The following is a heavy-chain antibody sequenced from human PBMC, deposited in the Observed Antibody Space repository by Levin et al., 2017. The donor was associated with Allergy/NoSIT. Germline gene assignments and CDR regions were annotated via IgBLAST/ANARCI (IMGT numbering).Heavy chain of an antibody. J-gene: IGHJ6*02. CDR1: GGSISSGDYY. CDR2: IYYSGNT. V-gene: IGHV4-30-4*01. Sequence: PSETLSLTCTVSGGSISSGDYYWSWIRQPPGKGLEWIGYIYYSGNTHYNPSLKSRVTISVDTSKNQFSLKLSSVTAADTAVYYCARDRLISSGLWFGELLFYYYGMDVWGQGTTVTVSS. D-gene: IGHD3-10*01. CDR3: ARDRLISSGLWFGELLFYYYGMDV.